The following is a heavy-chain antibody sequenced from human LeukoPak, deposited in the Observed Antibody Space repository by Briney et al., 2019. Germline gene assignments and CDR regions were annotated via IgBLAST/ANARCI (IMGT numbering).Heavy chain of an antibody. Sequence: GGSLRLSCAASGFTFSSHAMSWVRQTPGKGLEWVPTISGSGGSTYYADSVTCRCTIARDNSQNTLYLQMNSLRAEDTAVYYCAKKVYDNIPDAFALWGQGTMVTVSS. J-gene: IGHJ3*01. CDR3: AKKVYDNIPDAFAL. V-gene: IGHV3-23*01. CDR2: ISGSGGST. D-gene: IGHD3-22*01. CDR1: GFTFSSHA.